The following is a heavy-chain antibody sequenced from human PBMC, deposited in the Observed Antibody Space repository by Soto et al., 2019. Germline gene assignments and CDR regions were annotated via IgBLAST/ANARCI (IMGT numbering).Heavy chain of an antibody. V-gene: IGHV4-34*01. D-gene: IGHD3-10*01. CDR1: GGSFSGYY. CDR3: ARRSGVRGVIITWFDP. J-gene: IGHJ5*02. Sequence: SETLSLTCAVYGGSFSGYYWSWIRQPPGKGLEWIGEINHSGSTNYNPSLKSRATISVDTSKNQFSLKLSSVTAADTAVYYCARRSGVRGVIITWFDPWGQGTLVTV. CDR2: INHSGST.